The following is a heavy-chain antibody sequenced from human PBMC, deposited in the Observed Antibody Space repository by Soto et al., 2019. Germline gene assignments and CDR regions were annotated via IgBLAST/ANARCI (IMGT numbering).Heavy chain of an antibody. D-gene: IGHD2-15*01. V-gene: IGHV3-49*03. J-gene: IGHJ4*02. CDR2: IRSKAYSETT. Sequence: EVQLVESGGGLVQPGRSLRLSCTASGFNFGAFAVSWLRQAPGEGLEWVGFIRSKAYSETTEFAASVKGRFTISRDNSKNIAHLQMNSLATEDTALYYCGRTTRRGNCSAGSCYSGLDHWGQGTPVTVSP. CDR3: GRTTRRGNCSAGSCYSGLDH. CDR1: GFNFGAFA.